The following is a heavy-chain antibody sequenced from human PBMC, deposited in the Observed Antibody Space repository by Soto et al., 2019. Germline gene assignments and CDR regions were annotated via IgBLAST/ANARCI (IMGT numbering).Heavy chain of an antibody. J-gene: IGHJ3*02. CDR2: ISAYNGNT. D-gene: IGHD3-3*01. V-gene: IGHV1-18*01. CDR1: GYTFTSYG. CDR3: ARVAYPHNIFGVVMGAFDI. Sequence: ASVKVSCKASGYTFTSYGISWVRQAPGQGLEWMGWISAYNGNTNYAQKLQGRVTMTTDTSTSTAYMELRSLRSDDTAVYYCARVAYPHNIFGVVMGAFDIWGQGTMVTVSS.